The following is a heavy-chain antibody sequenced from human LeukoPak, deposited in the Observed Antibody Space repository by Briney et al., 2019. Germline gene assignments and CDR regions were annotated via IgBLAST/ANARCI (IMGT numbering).Heavy chain of an antibody. V-gene: IGHV3-23*01. Sequence: GGSLRLSCAASGLSFSIHGMNWVRQAPGKGLEWVSFISGGGSSTYYADSVKGRFTISRDNSKNTMYLQLNSLRAEDTAVYYCAKDLASGWGYYFDYWGQGTLVAVSS. CDR3: AKDLASGWGYYFDY. J-gene: IGHJ4*02. CDR2: ISGGGSST. D-gene: IGHD6-19*01. CDR1: GLSFSIHG.